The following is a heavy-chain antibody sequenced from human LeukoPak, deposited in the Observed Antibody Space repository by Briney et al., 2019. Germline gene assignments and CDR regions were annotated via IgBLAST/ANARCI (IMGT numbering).Heavy chain of an antibody. CDR2: IYYSGGT. CDR1: GGSISSYY. J-gene: IGHJ6*03. D-gene: IGHD5-18*01. V-gene: IGHV4-59*01. Sequence: SETLSLTCTVSGGSISSYYWSWIRQPPGKGLEWIGYIYYSGGTNYKSSLKSRVTISVDTSKNQFSLKLRSVTAADTAVYYCARTTEGGYSYGYFYYYYMDVWGKGTTVTISS. CDR3: ARTTEGGYSYGYFYYYYMDV.